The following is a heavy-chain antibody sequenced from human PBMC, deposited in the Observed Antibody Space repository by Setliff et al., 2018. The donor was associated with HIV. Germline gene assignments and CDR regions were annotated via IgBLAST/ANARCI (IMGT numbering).Heavy chain of an antibody. CDR2: IYYTGFA. D-gene: IGHD1-1*01. CDR1: GDSISSGSYF. Sequence: SETLSLTCSVSGDSISSGSYFWGWIRQTPGKGLEWIGNIYYTGFAYYNPSLKSRVTISIDTSKSQFSLKLNAVTAADTAVYYCARRPPLTTGREYYFDFWGQGTLVTVSS. J-gene: IGHJ4*02. CDR3: ARRPPLTTGREYYFDF. V-gene: IGHV4-39*07.